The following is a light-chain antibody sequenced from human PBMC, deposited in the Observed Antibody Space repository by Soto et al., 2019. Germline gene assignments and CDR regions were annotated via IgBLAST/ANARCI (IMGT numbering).Light chain of an antibody. V-gene: IGLV2-8*01. CDR1: SSDFDTYNS. CDR2: EVD. CDR3: CSFAGTGTFGGYV. J-gene: IGLJ1*01. Sequence: QSALTQPPSASGSPGQSVTISCTGASSDFDTYNSVSWYQQFPGQAPKLLIHEVDKRPSGVPDRFSGSKSGNTASLTVSGLQPEDEADYYCCSFAGTGTFGGYVFGTGTKVTVL.